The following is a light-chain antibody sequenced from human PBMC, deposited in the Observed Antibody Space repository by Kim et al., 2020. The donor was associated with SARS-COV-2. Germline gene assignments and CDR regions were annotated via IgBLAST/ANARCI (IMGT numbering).Light chain of an antibody. J-gene: IGKJ4*01. CDR1: QGISNY. CDR3: LQHNSYPLT. CDR2: TAS. V-gene: IGKV1-17*03. Sequence: ASVGDRVTITCRASQGISNYLAWFQQKPGKVPKRLIYTASNLQSGVPSRFSGSGSGTEFTLTISSLQPEDSATYYCLQHNSYPLTFGGGTKVEIK.